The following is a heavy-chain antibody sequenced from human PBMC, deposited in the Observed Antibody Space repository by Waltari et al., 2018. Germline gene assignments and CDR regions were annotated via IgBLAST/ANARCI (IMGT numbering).Heavy chain of an antibody. J-gene: IGHJ6*02. D-gene: IGHD2-2*01. CDR2: IYPWDSDT. CDR3: ARHLVVVVPAAQTLYYYGMDV. Sequence: EVQLVQSGAEVKKPGESLKISCKGSGYSFTSYWIGWVRQMPGKGLEWMGIIYPWDSDTRYSPSFQGQVTISADQSISTASLQWSSLNASDTAMYYCARHLVVVVPAAQTLYYYGMDVWGQWATVTVSS. V-gene: IGHV5-51*01. CDR1: GYSFTSYW.